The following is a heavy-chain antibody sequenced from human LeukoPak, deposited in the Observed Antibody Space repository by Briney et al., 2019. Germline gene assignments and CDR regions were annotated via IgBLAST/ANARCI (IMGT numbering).Heavy chain of an antibody. CDR1: GFTFSSYG. CDR3: AKEGVSNYFDY. D-gene: IGHD3-10*01. CDR2: ISYDGSNK. V-gene: IGHV3-30*18. J-gene: IGHJ4*02. Sequence: PGGSLRLSCAASGFTFSSYGMHWVRQAPGKGLEWVAVISYDGSNKYYADSVKGRFTISRDNSKNTLYLQMNSLRAEDTALYDCAKEGVSNYFDYWGRGTMVTVS.